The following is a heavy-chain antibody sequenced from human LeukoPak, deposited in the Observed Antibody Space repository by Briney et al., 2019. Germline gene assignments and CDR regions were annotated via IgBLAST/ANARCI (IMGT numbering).Heavy chain of an antibody. D-gene: IGHD3-22*01. CDR1: GYTFTSYD. J-gene: IGHJ4*02. Sequence: ASVKVSCKASGYTFTSYDINWVRQAPGQGLEWMGWMNPNSGNTGYAQKFQGRVTMTRNTSISTAYMELSSLRSEDTAVYYCARGRYYDSSGKFDYWGQGTLVTVSS. V-gene: IGHV1-8*01. CDR3: ARGRYYDSSGKFDY. CDR2: MNPNSGNT.